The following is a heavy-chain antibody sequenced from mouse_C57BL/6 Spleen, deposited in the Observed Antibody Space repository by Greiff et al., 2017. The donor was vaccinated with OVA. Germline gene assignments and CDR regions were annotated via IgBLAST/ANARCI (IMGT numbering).Heavy chain of an antibody. D-gene: IGHD2-3*01. Sequence: EVQLQQSGTVLARPGASVKMSCKTSGYTFTSYWMHWVNQRPGQGLEWIGAIYPGNSDTSYNQKFKGKAKLTAVTSASTAYMEVSSLTNEDAAVYYCTRCDGYCHYAMDYWGQGTSVTVSS. J-gene: IGHJ4*01. V-gene: IGHV1-5*01. CDR2: IYPGNSDT. CDR1: GYTFTSYW. CDR3: TRCDGYCHYAMDY.